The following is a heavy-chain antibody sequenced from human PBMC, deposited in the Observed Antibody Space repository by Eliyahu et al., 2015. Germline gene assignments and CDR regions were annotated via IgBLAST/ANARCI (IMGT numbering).Heavy chain of an antibody. Sequence: QVQLVQSGAEVKKPGSSVKVSCKASGGTFSSYAISWVRQAPGQGLEWMGGIIPIFGTANYAQKFQGRVTITADESTSTAYMELSSLRSEDTAVYYCASPGDYGDYGGFDYWGQGTLVTVSS. CDR1: GGTFSSYA. D-gene: IGHD4-17*01. J-gene: IGHJ4*02. V-gene: IGHV1-69*01. CDR2: IIPIFGTA. CDR3: ASPGDYGDYGGFDY.